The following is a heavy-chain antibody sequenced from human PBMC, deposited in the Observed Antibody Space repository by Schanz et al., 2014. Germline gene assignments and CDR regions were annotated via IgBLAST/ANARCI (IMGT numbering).Heavy chain of an antibody. V-gene: IGHV1-18*01. J-gene: IGHJ4*02. CDR2: ISAYNGNT. CDR3: ARDRRFFDRDDLYYFDS. Sequence: QVQLVQSGAEVKKPGASVKVSCKASGYTFTSYAMSWVRQAPGQGLEWMGWISAYNGNTKYPQNFQGRVTITRDTSASTAYMELSSLRSDDTAVYYCARDRRFFDRDDLYYFDSWGQGTLVTVSS. CDR1: GYTFTSYA. D-gene: IGHD3-3*01.